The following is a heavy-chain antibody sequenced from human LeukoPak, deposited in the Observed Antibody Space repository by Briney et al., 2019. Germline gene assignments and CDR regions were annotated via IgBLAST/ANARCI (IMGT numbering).Heavy chain of an antibody. CDR1: GFTVGSNY. Sequence: GGSLRLSCAASGFTVGSNYMSWVRQAPGKGLEWVSGIHSGDSTYYADSVKGRITISRDNSKNMLYLQMNSLRAEDTAVYHCARASGGYYDSSGSFDYWGQGTLVTVSS. J-gene: IGHJ4*02. CDR2: IHSGDST. D-gene: IGHD3-22*01. V-gene: IGHV3-53*01. CDR3: ARASGGYYDSSGSFDY.